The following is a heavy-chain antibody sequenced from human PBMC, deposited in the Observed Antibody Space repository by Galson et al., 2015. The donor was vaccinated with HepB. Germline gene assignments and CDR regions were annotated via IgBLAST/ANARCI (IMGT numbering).Heavy chain of an antibody. CDR1: GFAFATHS. CDR2: ITAGGRT. J-gene: IGHJ4*02. D-gene: IGHD2-2*01. CDR3: AKGTERRLTTMTSHNYFDH. V-gene: IGHV3-23*01. Sequence: SLRLSCAASGFAFATHSMTWVRQAPGKGLEWVATITAGGRTTYAESVTGRFIISRDNSNNRVYLQMNSLRGADTALYYCAKGTERRLTTMTSHNYFDHWGRGTLVSVSS.